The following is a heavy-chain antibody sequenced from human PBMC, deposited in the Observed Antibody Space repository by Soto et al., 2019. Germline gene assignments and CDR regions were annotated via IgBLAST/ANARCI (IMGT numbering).Heavy chain of an antibody. CDR3: ARSYYDFWSGSTKPSYFDY. D-gene: IGHD3-3*01. CDR2: IYYSGST. J-gene: IGHJ4*02. V-gene: IGHV4-59*01. CDR1: GGSISSYY. Sequence: PSETLSLTCTVSGGSISSYYWSWIRQPPGKGLEWIGYIYYSGSTNYNPSLKSRVTISVDTSKNQFSLKLSSVTAADTAVYYCARSYYDFWSGSTKPSYFDYWGQGTLVTVS.